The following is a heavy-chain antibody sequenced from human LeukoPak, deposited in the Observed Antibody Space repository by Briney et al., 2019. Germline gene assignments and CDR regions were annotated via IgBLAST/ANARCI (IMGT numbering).Heavy chain of an antibody. CDR2: IYYSGST. CDR3: ARVVVVPAATPYYYYYYMDV. Sequence: SETLSLTCTVSGGSISSYYWSWIRQPPGKGLEWIGSIYYSGSTNYNPSLKSRVTISVDTSKNQFSLKLSSVTAADTAVYYCARVVVVPAATPYYYYYYMDVWGKGTTVTVSS. V-gene: IGHV4-59*08. J-gene: IGHJ6*03. D-gene: IGHD2-2*01. CDR1: GGSISSYY.